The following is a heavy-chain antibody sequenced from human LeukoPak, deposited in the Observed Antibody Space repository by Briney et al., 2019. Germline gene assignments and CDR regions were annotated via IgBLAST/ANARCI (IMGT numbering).Heavy chain of an antibody. CDR3: AILTGTFFGNWFDP. Sequence: GASVKVSCKASGYTFTSYDINWVRQATGQGLEWMGWMNPNSGNPGYAQKFQGRVTMTRNTSISTAYMELSSLRSEDTAVYYCAILTGTFFGNWFDPWGQGTLVTVSS. V-gene: IGHV1-8*01. D-gene: IGHD1-7*01. CDR1: GYTFTSYD. CDR2: MNPNSGNP. J-gene: IGHJ5*02.